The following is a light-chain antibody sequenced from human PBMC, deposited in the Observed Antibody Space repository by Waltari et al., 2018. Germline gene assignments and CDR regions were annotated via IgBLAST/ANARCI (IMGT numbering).Light chain of an antibody. J-gene: IGKJ1*01. CDR2: DIS. CDR1: QSIGRS. Sequence: EIVLTQSPDTLSLSLGDRATLSCRASQSIGRSLVWYQQRPCQAPRLLIYDISRRATGIPDRFSGSGDGTDFSLTISRLEPEDFAVYYCQKYERLPATFGQGTTVEIK. V-gene: IGKV3-20*01. CDR3: QKYERLPAT.